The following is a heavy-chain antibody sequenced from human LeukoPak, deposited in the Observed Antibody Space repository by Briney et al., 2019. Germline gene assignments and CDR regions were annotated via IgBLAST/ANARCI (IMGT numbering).Heavy chain of an antibody. D-gene: IGHD5-12*01. CDR3: ARDPEHYSGYAPADY. CDR2: INPNSGGT. V-gene: IGHV1-2*02. Sequence: GASVKVSCKASGYTFTGYYMHWVRQAPGQGLEWMGWINPNSGGTNYAQKFQGRVTMTRDTSISTAYMELSRLRSDDTAVYYCARDPEHYSGYAPADYWGQGTLVTVSS. CDR1: GYTFTGYY. J-gene: IGHJ4*02.